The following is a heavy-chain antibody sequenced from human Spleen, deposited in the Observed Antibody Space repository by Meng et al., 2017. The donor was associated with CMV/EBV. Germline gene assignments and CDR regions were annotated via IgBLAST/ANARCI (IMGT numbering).Heavy chain of an antibody. D-gene: IGHD5-24*01. CDR1: GFTFSSYS. V-gene: IGHV3-48*04. CDR3: ARERGGDGYNPTDY. J-gene: IGHJ4*02. CDR2: ISSSSSTI. Sequence: GGSLRLSCAASGFTFSSYSMNWVRQAPGKGLEWVSYISSSSSTIYYADSVKGRFTISRDNAKNSLYLQMNSLRAEDTAVYYCARERGGDGYNPTDYWGQGTLVTVSS.